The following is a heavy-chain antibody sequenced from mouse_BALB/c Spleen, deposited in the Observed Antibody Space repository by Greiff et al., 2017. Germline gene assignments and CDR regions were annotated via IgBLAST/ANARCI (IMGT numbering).Heavy chain of an antibody. J-gene: IGHJ4*01. D-gene: IGHD2-4*01. CDR3: ARVYYDYGDY. V-gene: IGHV14-3*02. CDR1: GFNIKDNY. Sequence: EVQLQQSGAELVKPGASVKLSCTASGFNIKDNYMHWVKQRPEQGLEWIGRIDPANGNTKYDPKFQGKATITADTSSNTAYLQLSSLTSEDAAVYYCARVYYDYGDYWGQGTSVTVSS. CDR2: IDPANGNT.